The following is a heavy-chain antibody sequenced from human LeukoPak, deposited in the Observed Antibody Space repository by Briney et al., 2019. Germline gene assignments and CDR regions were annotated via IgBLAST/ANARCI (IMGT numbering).Heavy chain of an antibody. J-gene: IGHJ6*03. Sequence: ASVKVSCKASGYTFTSYGISWVRQAPGQGLEWMGWISAYNGNTNYAQKPQGRVTMTTDTSTSTAYMELRSLRSDDTAVYYCARWEAVAGYMDVWGKGTTVTVSS. CDR2: ISAYNGNT. D-gene: IGHD6-19*01. CDR3: ARWEAVAGYMDV. CDR1: GYTFTSYG. V-gene: IGHV1-18*01.